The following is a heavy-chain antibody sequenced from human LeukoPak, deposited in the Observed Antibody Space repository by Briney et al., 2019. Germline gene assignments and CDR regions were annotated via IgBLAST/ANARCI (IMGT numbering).Heavy chain of an antibody. V-gene: IGHV3-7*01. CDR1: GFTFSSYW. CDR2: IKQDGSEK. CDR3: ARVRYYGSGSYYTDY. J-gene: IGHJ4*02. Sequence: GGSLRLSCAASGFTFSSYWMSWVRQAPGKGLEWVANIKQDGSEKYYVDSVKGRFTISRDNAKNSLYLQMNSLRAEDTAVYYCARVRYYGSGSYYTDYWGQGTLVTVSS. D-gene: IGHD3-10*01.